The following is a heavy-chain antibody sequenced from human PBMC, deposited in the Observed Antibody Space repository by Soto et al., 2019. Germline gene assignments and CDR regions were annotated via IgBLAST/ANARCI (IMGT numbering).Heavy chain of an antibody. CDR2: INPNSGDT. CDR1: GYTFNAYY. V-gene: IGHV1-2*02. J-gene: IGHJ5*02. CDR3: ARGPYRNWFAP. Sequence: ASVKVSCKASGYTFNAYYIHWVRQAPGQGLEWMGWINPNSGDTTSARKFQGRVTMTRDTSITTVYMVLSRLRTDDTAVYYCARGPYRNWFAPWGQGTLVTSPQ. D-gene: IGHD1-26*01.